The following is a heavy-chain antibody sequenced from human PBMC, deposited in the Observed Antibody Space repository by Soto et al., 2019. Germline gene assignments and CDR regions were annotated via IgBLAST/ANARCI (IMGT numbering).Heavy chain of an antibody. CDR3: ARVFSGYDTFWFDP. CDR2: IYYSGST. CDR1: GGSISSGGYY. Sequence: PSETLSLTCTVSGGSISSGGYYSSWIRQHPGKGLEWIGYIYYSGSTYYNPSLKSRVTISVDTSKNQFSLKLSSVTAAATAVYYCARVFSGYDTFWFDPWGRGTLGAVCS. V-gene: IGHV4-31*03. J-gene: IGHJ5*02. D-gene: IGHD5-12*01.